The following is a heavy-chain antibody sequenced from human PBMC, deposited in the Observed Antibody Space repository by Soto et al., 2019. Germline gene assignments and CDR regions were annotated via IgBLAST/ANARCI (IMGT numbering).Heavy chain of an antibody. CDR3: AKGGGAYRHRHFDP. CDR2: INWSSDGV. J-gene: IGHJ5*02. V-gene: IGHV3-9*01. D-gene: IGHD3-16*01. Sequence: EIQLVESGGGLVQPGESLRLSCGASGFTFGDFAMHWVRQAPGKGLEWVSSINWSSDGVGYADSVKGRCIISRDNAKNSLYLQMNTVRPEDTALYFCAKGGGAYRHRHFDPWGQGTLVNVSS. CDR1: GFTFGDFA.